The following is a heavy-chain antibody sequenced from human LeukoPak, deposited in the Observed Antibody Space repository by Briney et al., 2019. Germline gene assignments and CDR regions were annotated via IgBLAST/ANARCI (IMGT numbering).Heavy chain of an antibody. V-gene: IGHV1-46*01. Sequence: ASVKVSCKASGYTFTSYYMHWVRQAPGQGLEWMGIINLSGGSTSYAQKFQGRVTMTRDTSTSTVYMELSSLRSEDTAVYYCASERGIAAAGTSNYYYYYGMDVWGKGTTVTVSS. J-gene: IGHJ6*04. CDR2: INLSGGST. CDR3: ASERGIAAAGTSNYYYYYGMDV. D-gene: IGHD6-13*01. CDR1: GYTFTSYY.